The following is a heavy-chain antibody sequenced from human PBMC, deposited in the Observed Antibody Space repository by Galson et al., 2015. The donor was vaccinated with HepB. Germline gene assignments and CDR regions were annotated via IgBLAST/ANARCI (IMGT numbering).Heavy chain of an antibody. V-gene: IGHV1-18*01. Sequence: SVKVSCKASGYTFTSYGISWVRQAPGQGLEWMGWISAYNGNTNYAQKLQGRVTMTTDTSTSTAYMELRSLRSDDTAVYYCARYTPDSLRYFDWLSPGYFDYWGQGTLVTVSS. D-gene: IGHD3-9*01. J-gene: IGHJ4*02. CDR1: GYTFTSYG. CDR2: ISAYNGNT. CDR3: ARYTPDSLRYFDWLSPGYFDY.